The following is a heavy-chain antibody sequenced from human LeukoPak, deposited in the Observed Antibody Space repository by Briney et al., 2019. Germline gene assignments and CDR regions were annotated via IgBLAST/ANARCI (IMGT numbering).Heavy chain of an antibody. D-gene: IGHD2-2*01. J-gene: IGHJ4*02. V-gene: IGHV1-2*02. Sequence: ASLKVSRKASGYTFTGYYINWVQQAPGQGLEWMGWINPNSGGTNYPQKFQGRVTMTSDTSISTAYMELTSLRSDDSAVYYCARKSAVRSTSEFDFWGQGTLVTVSS. CDR2: INPNSGGT. CDR3: ARKSAVRSTSEFDF. CDR1: GYTFTGYY.